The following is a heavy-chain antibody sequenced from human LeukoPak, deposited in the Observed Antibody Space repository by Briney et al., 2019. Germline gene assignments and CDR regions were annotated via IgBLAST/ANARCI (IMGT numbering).Heavy chain of an antibody. Sequence: SETLSLTCAVYGGSFSGYYWSWIRQPPGKGLEWIGEINHSGSTNYNPSLKSRVSISVDMSKNQFSLKLSSVTAADTAVYYCARCIVGAIDYWGQGTLVTVSS. V-gene: IGHV4-34*01. CDR3: ARCIVGAIDY. D-gene: IGHD1-26*01. CDR2: INHSGST. J-gene: IGHJ4*02. CDR1: GGSFSGYY.